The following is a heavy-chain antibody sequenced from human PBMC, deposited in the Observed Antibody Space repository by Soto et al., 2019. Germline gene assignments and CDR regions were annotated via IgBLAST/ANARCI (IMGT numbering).Heavy chain of an antibody. CDR2: IIPIFGTA. V-gene: IGHV1-69*05. J-gene: IGHJ6*02. CDR3: ARGGPYYYYGMDV. CDR1: GGTFSSYA. Sequence: SVKVSCKASGGTFSSYAISWVRQAPGQGLEWMGGIIPIFGTANYAQKFQGRVTMTRDTSISTAYMELSRLRSDDTAVYYCARGGPYYYYGMDVWGQGTTVTVSS.